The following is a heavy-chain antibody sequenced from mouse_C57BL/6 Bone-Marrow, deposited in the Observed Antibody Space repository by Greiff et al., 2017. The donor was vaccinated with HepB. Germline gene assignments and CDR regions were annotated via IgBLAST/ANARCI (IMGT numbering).Heavy chain of an antibody. J-gene: IGHJ3*01. CDR1: GYTFTSYW. CDR2: IDPSDSET. V-gene: IGHV1-52*01. CDR3: ARWAVEDSAY. Sequence: QVQLKQPGAELVRPGSSVKLSCKASGYTFTSYWMHWVKQRPIQGLEWIGNIDPSDSETHYNQKFKDKATLTVDKSSSTAYMQLSSLTSEDSAVYYCARWAVEDSAYWGQGTLVTVSA.